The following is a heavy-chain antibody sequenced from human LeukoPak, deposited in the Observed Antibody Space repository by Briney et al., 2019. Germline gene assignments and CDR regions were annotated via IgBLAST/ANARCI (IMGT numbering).Heavy chain of an antibody. CDR1: GGSISSSSYY. J-gene: IGHJ3*02. CDR3: ARIGKYSGSYWGAFDI. V-gene: IGHV4-39*01. CDR2: IYYSGST. Sequence: SETLSLTCTVSGGSISSSSYYWGWIRQPPGKGLEWIVSIYYSGSTYYNPSLKSRVTISVDTSKNQFSLKLSSVTAADTAVYYCARIGKYSGSYWGAFDIWGQGTMVTVSS. D-gene: IGHD1-26*01.